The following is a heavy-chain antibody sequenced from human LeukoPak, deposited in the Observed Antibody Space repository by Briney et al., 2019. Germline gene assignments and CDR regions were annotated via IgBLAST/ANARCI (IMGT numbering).Heavy chain of an antibody. CDR3: ARSRYCSSTSCYRRNYYFDY. CDR2: IIPIFGTA. CDR1: GGTFSSYA. D-gene: IGHD2-2*01. J-gene: IGHJ4*02. Sequence: SVKVSCKASGGTFSSYAISWVRQAPGQGLEWMGGIIPIFGTANYAQKFQGRVTITAAESTSTAYMELSSLRSEDTAVYYCARSRYCSSTSCYRRNYYFDYWGQGTLVTVSS. V-gene: IGHV1-69*13.